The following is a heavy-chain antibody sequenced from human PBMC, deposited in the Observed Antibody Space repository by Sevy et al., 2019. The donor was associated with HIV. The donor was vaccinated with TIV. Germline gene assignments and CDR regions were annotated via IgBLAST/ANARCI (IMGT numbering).Heavy chain of an antibody. CDR1: GGTFSSYA. V-gene: IGHV1-69*13. CDR3: ARSPCGGDCDYDYFDY. Sequence: SVKVSCKASGGTFSSYAISWVRQAPGQGLERTGGIIPIFRTAYYAQKFQGRVTITADESTSIAYMELSSLRSEDTAVYYCARSPCGGDCDYDYFDYWGQGTLVIVSS. CDR2: IIPIFRTA. J-gene: IGHJ4*02. D-gene: IGHD2-21*02.